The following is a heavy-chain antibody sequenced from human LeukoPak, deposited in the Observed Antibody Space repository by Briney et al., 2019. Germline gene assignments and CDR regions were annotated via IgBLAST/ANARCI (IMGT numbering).Heavy chain of an antibody. CDR2: IIPIFGTA. V-gene: IGHV1-69*06. Sequence: GASVKVSCKASGGTFSSYAISWVRQAPGQGLEWMGGIIPIFGTANYAQKFQGRVTITADKSTSTAYMELSSLRSEDTAVYYCARVGAVRGYSYGLGYYYYYYMDVWGKGTTVTVSS. CDR3: ARVGAVRGYSYGLGYYYYYYMDV. J-gene: IGHJ6*03. CDR1: GGTFSSYA. D-gene: IGHD5-18*01.